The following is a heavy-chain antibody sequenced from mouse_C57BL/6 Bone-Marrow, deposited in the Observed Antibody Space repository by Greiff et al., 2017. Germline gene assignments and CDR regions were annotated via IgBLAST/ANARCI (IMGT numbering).Heavy chain of an antibody. V-gene: IGHV14-4*01. CDR3: TTGYFDV. J-gene: IGHJ1*03. CDR2: IDPENGDT. CDR1: GFNIKEDY. Sequence: VQLQQSGAELVRPGASVKLSCTASGFNIKEDYMHWVKQRPEQGLEWIGWIDPENGDTEYASKFQGKATITADTSSNTAYLQLSSLTSEDTAVYYCTTGYFDVWGTGTTVTVSS.